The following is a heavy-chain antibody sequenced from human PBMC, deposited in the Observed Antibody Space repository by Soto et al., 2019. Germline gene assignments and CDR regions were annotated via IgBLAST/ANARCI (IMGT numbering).Heavy chain of an antibody. V-gene: IGHV3-30-3*01. CDR1: GFRFSTHA. J-gene: IGHJ4*02. D-gene: IGHD2-15*01. CDR2: ISNDGSTK. CDR3: ARDPSSVAPFDY. Sequence: PGGSLRLSCAASGFRFSTHAMHWVRPAPGKGLEWVAVISNDGSTKLYADSVRGRFTISRDNPKKALYLEVNSLRGEDTAVYYCARDPSSVAPFDYWGQGILVTVFS.